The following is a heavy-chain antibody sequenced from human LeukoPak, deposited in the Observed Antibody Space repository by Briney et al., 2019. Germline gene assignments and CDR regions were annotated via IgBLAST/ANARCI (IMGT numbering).Heavy chain of an antibody. J-gene: IGHJ5*01. Sequence: LSLTCAVYGGSFSGHSWSWIRQAPGKGLEWVDVISHDGINTHYPGSVRGRFTVSRDNSKGTLFLQMDNLRIEDTAVYYCARDAGSAWVTWFDSWGQGSLVTVSS. CDR1: GGSFSGHS. CDR2: ISHDGINT. CDR3: ARDAGSAWVTWFDS. D-gene: IGHD6-19*01. V-gene: IGHV3-30*03.